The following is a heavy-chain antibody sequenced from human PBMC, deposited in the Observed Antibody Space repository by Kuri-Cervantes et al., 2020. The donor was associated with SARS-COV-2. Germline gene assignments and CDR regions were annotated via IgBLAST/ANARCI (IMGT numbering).Heavy chain of an antibody. D-gene: IGHD2-21*01. CDR2: ISSSGNYV. CDR3: ARVAGEGPIYYYYMDV. J-gene: IGHJ6*03. V-gene: IGHV3-21*01. CDR1: GFPFNTYT. Sequence: GGSLRLSCAASGFPFNTYTMNWVRQAPGKGLEWVSSISSSGNYVYYADSVTGRFTISRDNARNSLSLQMNSLRAEDTAVYYCARVAGEGPIYYYYMDVWGKGTTVTVSS.